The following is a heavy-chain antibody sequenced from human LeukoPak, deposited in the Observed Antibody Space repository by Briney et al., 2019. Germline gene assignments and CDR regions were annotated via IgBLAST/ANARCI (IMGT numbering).Heavy chain of an antibody. V-gene: IGHV1-69*04. CDR1: GGTFSSYA. CDR2: IIPILGIA. CDR3: ARPATTVVTSWFDY. D-gene: IGHD4-17*01. Sequence: ASVKVSCKASGGTFSSYAISWVRQAPGQGLEWMGRIIPILGIANYAQKFQGRVTITADKSTSTAYMELSSLRSEDTAVYYCARPATTVVTSWFDYWGQGTLVTVSS. J-gene: IGHJ4*02.